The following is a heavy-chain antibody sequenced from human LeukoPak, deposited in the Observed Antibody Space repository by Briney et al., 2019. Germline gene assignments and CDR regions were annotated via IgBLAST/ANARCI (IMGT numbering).Heavy chain of an antibody. Sequence: SETLSLTCAVYGGSFSGYYWSWIRQPPGKGVEWIGEINHSGSTNYNPSLKSRVTISVDTSKNQFSLKLSSVTAADTAVYYCARGLPRDGGYAVNAFDIWGQGTMVTVSS. CDR1: GGSFSGYY. CDR3: ARGLPRDGGYAVNAFDI. CDR2: INHSGST. V-gene: IGHV4-34*01. D-gene: IGHD3-16*01. J-gene: IGHJ3*02.